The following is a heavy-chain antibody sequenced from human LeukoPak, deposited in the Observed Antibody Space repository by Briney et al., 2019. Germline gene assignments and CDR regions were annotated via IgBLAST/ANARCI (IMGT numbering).Heavy chain of an antibody. V-gene: IGHV3-74*01. D-gene: IGHD1-7*01. CDR1: GFTFSNYW. J-gene: IGHJ4*02. CDR2: INPDGSTI. Sequence: GGSLRLSCAASGFTFSNYWVHWVRQAPGKGLVWVSRINPDGSTINYADPVKGRFTISRDNAKNTLYLQMNSLRAEDTAVYYCATAGNYRFDYWGQGTLVTVSS. CDR3: ATAGNYRFDY.